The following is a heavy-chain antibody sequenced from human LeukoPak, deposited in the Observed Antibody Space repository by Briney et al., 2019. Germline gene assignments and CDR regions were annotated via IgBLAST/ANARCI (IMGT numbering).Heavy chain of an antibody. Sequence: SETLSLTCTVSGGSISSSSYYWGWIRQPPGKGLEWIGSIYYSGSTYYNPSLKSRVTISVDTSKNQFSLKLSSVTAADTAVYYCARHPPRDYYDFWSGYPLPSPFDYWGQGTLVTVSS. CDR3: ARHPPRDYYDFWSGYPLPSPFDY. D-gene: IGHD3-3*01. J-gene: IGHJ4*02. CDR1: GGSISSSSYY. V-gene: IGHV4-39*01. CDR2: IYYSGST.